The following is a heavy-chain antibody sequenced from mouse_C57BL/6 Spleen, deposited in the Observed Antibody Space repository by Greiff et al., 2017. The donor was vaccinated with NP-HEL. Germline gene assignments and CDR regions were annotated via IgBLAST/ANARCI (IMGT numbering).Heavy chain of an antibody. Sequence: VQLQQSGAELVRPGASVKLSCTASGFNIKDYYMHWVKQRPEQGLEWIGRIDPEDGDTEYAPKFQGKATMTADTSSNTAYLQLSSLPSEDTAVYYCTTGYYGSSYEDYYAMDYWGQGTSVTVSS. D-gene: IGHD1-1*01. V-gene: IGHV14-1*01. J-gene: IGHJ4*01. CDR1: GFNIKDYY. CDR3: TTGYYGSSYEDYYAMDY. CDR2: IDPEDGDT.